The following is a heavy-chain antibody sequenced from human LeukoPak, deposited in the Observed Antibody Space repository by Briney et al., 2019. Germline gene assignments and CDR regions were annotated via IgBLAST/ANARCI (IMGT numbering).Heavy chain of an antibody. CDR2: IYTSGGT. Sequence: SQTLSLTCTVSGGSISSYYWSWIRQPAGKGLEWIGRIYTSGGTNYNPSLKSRVTMSVDTSKNQFSLKLSSVTAADTAVYYCARGMVGSSWYGFVFDYWGQGTLVTVSS. CDR1: GGSISSYY. D-gene: IGHD6-13*01. V-gene: IGHV4-4*07. CDR3: ARGMVGSSWYGFVFDY. J-gene: IGHJ4*02.